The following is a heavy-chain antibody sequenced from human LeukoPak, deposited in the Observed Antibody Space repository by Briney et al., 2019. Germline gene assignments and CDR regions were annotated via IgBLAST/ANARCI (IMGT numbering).Heavy chain of an antibody. D-gene: IGHD3-3*01. J-gene: IGHJ5*02. CDR2: IYYSGST. CDR3: ARVYYDFRRGYSPWWFDP. CDR1: GGSISIYY. V-gene: IGHV4-59*01. Sequence: SETLSLTCTVSGGSISIYYWSWIRQPPGKGLEWIGYIYYSGSTNYNPSLKSRVTISVETSKNQFSLKLSSVNAADPAVYYCARVYYDFRRGYSPWWFDPWGQGTLVTVSS.